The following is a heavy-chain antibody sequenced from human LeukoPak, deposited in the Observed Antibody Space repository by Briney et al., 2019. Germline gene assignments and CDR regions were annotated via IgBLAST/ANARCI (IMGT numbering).Heavy chain of an antibody. Sequence: PGGSLRLSCAASGFTFSTYGMSWVRQAPGRGLEWVSTISGSGGTIYYADSVKGRFTISRDNAKNSLYLQMNSLRAEDTAVYYCARDSPRRWFGAEYFQRWGQGTLVTVSS. CDR3: ARDSPRRWFGAEYFQR. V-gene: IGHV3-48*01. CDR1: GFTFSTYG. CDR2: ISGSGGTI. D-gene: IGHD3-10*01. J-gene: IGHJ1*01.